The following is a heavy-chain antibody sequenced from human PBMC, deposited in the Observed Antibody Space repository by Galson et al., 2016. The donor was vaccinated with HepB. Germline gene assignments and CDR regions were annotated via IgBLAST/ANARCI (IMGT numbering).Heavy chain of an antibody. CDR3: ARDHDFWSGFLEF. V-gene: IGHV4-4*07. CDR2: IYSSGTT. D-gene: IGHD3-3*01. CDR1: GGSISNSH. Sequence: SETLSLTCTVSGGSISNSHWSWIRQPAGKGLEWIGRIYSSGTTNYNPSLKNGVTISVDTSKNQFSLHLSSLTAADTAVYSCARDHDFWSGFLEFWGQGTLVTVSS. J-gene: IGHJ4*02.